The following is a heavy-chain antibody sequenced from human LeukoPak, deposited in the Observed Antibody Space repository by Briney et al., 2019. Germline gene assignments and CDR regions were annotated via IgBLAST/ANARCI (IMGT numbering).Heavy chain of an antibody. Sequence: GGSLRLSCAASGFTFSSYWMSWVRQAPGKGLEWVANLNQDGSETYYVDSVKGRFTISRDNAKNSLYLQMNSLRAEDTALYYGAQDRYYDRPYYFDYWGQGTLVTVSS. CDR2: LNQDGSET. V-gene: IGHV3-7*03. CDR1: GFTFSSYW. CDR3: AQDRYYDRPYYFDY. D-gene: IGHD3-9*01. J-gene: IGHJ4*02.